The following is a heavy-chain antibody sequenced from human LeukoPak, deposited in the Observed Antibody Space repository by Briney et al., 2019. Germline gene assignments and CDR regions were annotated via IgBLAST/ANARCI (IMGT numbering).Heavy chain of an antibody. D-gene: IGHD3-3*01. CDR2: ISGSGGST. CDR3: AKDRSLYYDFWSGYYYFDY. CDR1: GLTFSSYA. V-gene: IGHV3-23*01. Sequence: GGSLRLSCAASGLTFSSYAMSWVRQAPGKGLEWVSAISGSGGSTYYADSVKGRFTISRDNSKNTLYLQMNSLRAEDTAVYYCAKDRSLYYDFWSGYYYFDYWGQGTLVTVSS. J-gene: IGHJ4*02.